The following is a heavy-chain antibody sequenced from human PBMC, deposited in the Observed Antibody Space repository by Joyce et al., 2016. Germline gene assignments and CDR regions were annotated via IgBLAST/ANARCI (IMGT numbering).Heavy chain of an antibody. CDR1: GYTFTSFY. V-gene: IGHV1-46*01. CDR3: AGGPGYCAGGKCYTALDY. J-gene: IGHJ4*02. D-gene: IGHD2-15*01. CDR2: INPSGEST. Sequence: QVQLVQSGAEVKKPGASVKVSCKASGYTFTSFYMHWVRQAPGQGLEWMGVINPSGESTSYAQKFQGTATMTKETSTGTVYMELSSLRPDDTAVYYCAGGPGYCAGGKCYTALDYWGQGTLVTVSS.